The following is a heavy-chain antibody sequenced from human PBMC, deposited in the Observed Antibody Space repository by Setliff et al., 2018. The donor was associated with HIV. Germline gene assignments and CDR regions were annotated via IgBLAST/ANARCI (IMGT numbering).Heavy chain of an antibody. V-gene: IGHV4-34*01. J-gene: IGHJ1*01. CDR1: GGSFNDYY. CDR3: ARARRAGSGPKYFQH. Sequence: SETLSLTCAVYGGSFNDYYWTWIRQPPGKGLEWIGEIDHSGSTNYNPSLKSRVTISVDTSKNQFSLKLSSVTAADTAVYYCARARRAGSGPKYFQHWGQGTLVTVSS. CDR2: IDHSGST. D-gene: IGHD2-15*01.